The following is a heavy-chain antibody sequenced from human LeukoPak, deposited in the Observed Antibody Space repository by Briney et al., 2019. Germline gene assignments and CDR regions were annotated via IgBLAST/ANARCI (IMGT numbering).Heavy chain of an antibody. CDR2: ISAYNGNT. CDR3: ARDREYQLPLGY. V-gene: IGHV1-18*01. CDR1: GYTFTSYG. Sequence: ASVKVSCKASGYTFTSYGISWVRQAPGQGLEWMGWISAYNGNTNYAQKLQGRVTMTTDTSTSTAYLELRSLRSDDTAVYYCARDREYQLPLGYWGQGTLVTVSS. J-gene: IGHJ4*02. D-gene: IGHD2-2*01.